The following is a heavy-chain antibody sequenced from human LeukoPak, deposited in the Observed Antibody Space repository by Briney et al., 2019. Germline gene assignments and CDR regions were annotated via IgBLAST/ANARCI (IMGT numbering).Heavy chain of an antibody. CDR3: ARYSSGRRNAFDI. D-gene: IGHD6-19*01. V-gene: IGHV3-64*01. CDR1: GFTISGYD. J-gene: IGHJ3*02. CDR2: ISSNGGST. Sequence: GGSLRLSCAASGFTISGYDMSWVRQAPGTGLEYVSAISSNGGSTYYANSVKGRFTISRDNSKNTLYLQMGSLRAEDMAVYYCARYSSGRRNAFDIWGQGTMVTVSS.